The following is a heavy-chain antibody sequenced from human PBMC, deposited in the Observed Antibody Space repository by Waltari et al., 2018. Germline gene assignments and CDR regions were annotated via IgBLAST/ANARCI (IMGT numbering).Heavy chain of an antibody. CDR3: ARDMTVSQSDGFDL. CDR1: GFIFSDFY. J-gene: IGHJ3*01. V-gene: IGHV3-7*01. D-gene: IGHD4-4*01. Sequence: EVQLVESGGGLVQPGGSLRLSCAASGFIFSDFYMSWVRQAPGKGLDWVATIKQDGSETYYLDSVKVRFTISKDDVGNSLSLQMNNLRVEDTAVYYCARDMTVSQSDGFDLWGQGTMVTVS. CDR2: IKQDGSET.